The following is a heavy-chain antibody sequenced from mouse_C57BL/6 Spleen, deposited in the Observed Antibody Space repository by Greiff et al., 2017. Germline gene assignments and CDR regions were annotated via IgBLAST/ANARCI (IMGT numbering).Heavy chain of an antibody. Sequence: EVQGVESGGGLVQPKGSLKLSCAASGFSFNTYAMNWVRQAPGKGLEWVARIRSKSNNYATYYADSVKDRFTISRDDSESMLYLQMNNLKTEDTAMYYCVISGDYFGYWGQGTTLTVAS. J-gene: IGHJ2*01. CDR3: VISGDYFGY. CDR2: IRSKSNNYAT. V-gene: IGHV10-1*01. D-gene: IGHD3-2*02. CDR1: GFSFNTYA.